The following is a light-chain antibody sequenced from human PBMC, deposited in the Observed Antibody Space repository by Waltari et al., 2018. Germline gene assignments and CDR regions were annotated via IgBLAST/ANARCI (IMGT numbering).Light chain of an antibody. J-gene: IGKJ1*01. CDR2: HAS. Sequence: IVMTQSPATLSVSPGERATLPCRASQRVSSSLAWYQQKPGQAPRLIIYHASTRATGVPTRFSGSGSGTEFTLTISSLQSEDFATYYCQQLNSYPWTFGQGTKVEIK. CDR3: QQLNSYPWT. CDR1: QRVSSS. V-gene: IGKV3-15*01.